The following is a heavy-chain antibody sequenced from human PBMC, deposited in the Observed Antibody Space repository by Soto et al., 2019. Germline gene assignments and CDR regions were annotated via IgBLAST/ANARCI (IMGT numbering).Heavy chain of an antibody. CDR1: GDSINNYY. CDR3: ARGGTRSADLPTY. D-gene: IGHD1-1*01. Sequence: VRLQESGPGLVEPSETLSLTCSVSGDSINNYYWSWLRQSAGKGLEWIGRIYSSGSSNYNPSLKTLGTMSVDTSKNQVFLSVTSVTAADTAVYFCARGGTRSADLPTYWGQGIQVIVSA. CDR2: IYSSGSS. J-gene: IGHJ4*02. V-gene: IGHV4-4*07.